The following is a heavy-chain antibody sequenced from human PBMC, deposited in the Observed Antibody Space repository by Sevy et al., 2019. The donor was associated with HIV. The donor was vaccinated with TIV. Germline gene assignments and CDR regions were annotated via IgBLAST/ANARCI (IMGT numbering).Heavy chain of an antibody. Sequence: GGSLRLSCAASGFTFSTYGMHWVRQAPGKGLEWVAVIWFDGSNTYYADSVKGRFTMSRDIAKNTLHLQMNSLGAEDTADYYCSRGLEFYNYGDYGPAFMPDYWGQGTLVTVSS. V-gene: IGHV3-33*01. CDR3: SRGLEFYNYGDYGPAFMPDY. CDR2: IWFDGSNT. J-gene: IGHJ4*02. D-gene: IGHD4-17*01. CDR1: GFTFSTYG.